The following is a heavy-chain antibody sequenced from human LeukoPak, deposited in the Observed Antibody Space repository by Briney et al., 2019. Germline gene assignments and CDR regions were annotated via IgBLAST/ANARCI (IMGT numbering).Heavy chain of an antibody. J-gene: IGHJ3*01. D-gene: IGHD3-3*01. CDR2: LSYGGTNK. V-gene: IGHV3-30-3*01. Sequence: QPGRSLRLSCAASGPTFSDYAMPWVRQAPGKGLEWVAVLSYGGTNKYYADSVKGRFTISRDNSKNTMFLQMNSLRAEDTAVYHCARDRSGYANDAFDFWGQGTMVTVSS. CDR3: ARDRSGYANDAFDF. CDR1: GPTFSDYA.